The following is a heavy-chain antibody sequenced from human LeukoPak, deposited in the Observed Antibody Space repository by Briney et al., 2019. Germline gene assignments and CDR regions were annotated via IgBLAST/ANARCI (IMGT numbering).Heavy chain of an antibody. V-gene: IGHV3-23*01. CDR3: AKAVTYTRGYYYYGMDV. J-gene: IGHJ6*02. Sequence: GGSLRLSCAASGFTVSSYAMTWVCQAPGKGLEWVSAISGSGGGTYYADSVKGRFTISRDNSKNTLFLQMNSLRAEDTAVYYCAKAVTYTRGYYYYGMDVWGQGTTVTVSS. CDR2: ISGSGGGT. CDR1: GFTVSSYA. D-gene: IGHD2-2*02.